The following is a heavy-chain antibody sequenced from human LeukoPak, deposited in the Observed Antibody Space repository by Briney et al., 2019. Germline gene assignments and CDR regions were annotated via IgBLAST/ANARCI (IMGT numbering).Heavy chain of an antibody. CDR3: AKDEGPSVDGDYFDY. Sequence: PGGSLRLSCAASGFTFSSYAMSWVRQAPGKGLEWVSAISGSGGSTYYADSVKGRFTISRDNSKNTLYLQMSSLRAEDTAVYYCAKDEGPSVDGDYFDYWGQGTLVTVSS. J-gene: IGHJ4*02. CDR1: GFTFSSYA. CDR2: ISGSGGST. V-gene: IGHV3-23*01. D-gene: IGHD3-10*01.